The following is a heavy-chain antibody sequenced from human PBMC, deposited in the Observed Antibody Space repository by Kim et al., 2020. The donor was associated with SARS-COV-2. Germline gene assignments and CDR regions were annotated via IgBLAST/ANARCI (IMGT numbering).Heavy chain of an antibody. CDR3: ARVGSDSSAALFSDY. Sequence: GGSLRLSCAASGFTFSSYWMSWVRQAPGKGLEWVANIKQDGSEKYYVDSVKGRFTISRDNAKNSLYLQMNSLRAEDTAVYYCARVGSDSSAALFSDYWGQGTLVTVSS. J-gene: IGHJ4*02. CDR2: IKQDGSEK. D-gene: IGHD3-22*01. CDR1: GFTFSSYW. V-gene: IGHV3-7*01.